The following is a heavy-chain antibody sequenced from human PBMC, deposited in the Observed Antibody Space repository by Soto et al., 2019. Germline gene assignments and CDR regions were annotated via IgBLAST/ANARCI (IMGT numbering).Heavy chain of an antibody. CDR3: ARSEYYDILTGYSSNWFDP. V-gene: IGHV1-2*04. J-gene: IGHJ5*02. D-gene: IGHD3-9*01. CDR1: GYTFASYG. CDR2: INPNSGGT. Sequence: GASVKVSCKASGYTFASYGISWVRQAPGQGLEWMGWINPNSGGTNYAQKFQGWVTMTRDTSISTAYMELSRLRSDDTAVYYCARSEYYDILTGYSSNWFDPWGQGTLVTVSS.